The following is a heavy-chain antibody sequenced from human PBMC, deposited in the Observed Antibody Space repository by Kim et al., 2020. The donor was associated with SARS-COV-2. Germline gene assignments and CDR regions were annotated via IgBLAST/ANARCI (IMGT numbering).Heavy chain of an antibody. CDR3: ARNRGSSTGSNWFDP. D-gene: IGHD2-2*01. J-gene: IGHJ5*02. V-gene: IGHV1-46*01. Sequence: QKFQGRVTMTRDTSTSTVYMELSSLRSEDTAVYYCARNRGSSTGSNWFDPWGQGTLVTVSS.